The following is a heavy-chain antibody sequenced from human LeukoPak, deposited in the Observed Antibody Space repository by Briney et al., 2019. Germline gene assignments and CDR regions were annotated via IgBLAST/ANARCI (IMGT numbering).Heavy chain of an antibody. J-gene: IGHJ4*02. V-gene: IGHV3-48*03. CDR3: GKSFRPVDSSSWYLHFDS. CDR2: ISSSGSTI. CDR1: GFTFSSYE. Sequence: GGSLRLSCAASGFTFSSYEMNWVRQAPGKGLEWVSYISSSGSTIYYADSVKGRFTISRDNSKNTLYLQMNSLSAEDTAKYYCGKSFRPVDSSSWYLHFDSWGQGTLVTLSS. D-gene: IGHD6-13*01.